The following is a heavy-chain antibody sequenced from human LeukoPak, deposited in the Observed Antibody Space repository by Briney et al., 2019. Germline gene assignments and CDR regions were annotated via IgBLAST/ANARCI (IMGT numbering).Heavy chain of an antibody. D-gene: IGHD6-13*01. CDR2: INPNSGGT. CDR3: AREIGQQPHIPFDY. CDR1: GYTFTGYY. V-gene: IGHV1-2*02. J-gene: IGHJ4*02. Sequence: ASVKVSCKASGYTFTGYYMHWVRQAPGQGLGWMGWINPNSGGTNYAQKFQGRVTMTRDTSISTAYMELSRLRSDDTAVYYCAREIGQQPHIPFDYWGQGTLVTVSS.